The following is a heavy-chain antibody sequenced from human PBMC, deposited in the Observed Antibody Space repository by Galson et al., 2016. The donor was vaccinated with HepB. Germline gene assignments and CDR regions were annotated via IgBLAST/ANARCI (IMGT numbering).Heavy chain of an antibody. CDR3: SREMTGSYFD. V-gene: IGHV3-7*01. CDR1: GFTFNAHW. D-gene: IGHD3-10*01. Sequence: LRLSCAASGFTFNAHWMSWVRQAPGQGLEWVANIRGDGIVSYYAESVRGRFTISRDNAKNSLYLQMNGLRVDETAVYYCSREMTGSYFDWGQGTLVTVSS. CDR2: IRGDGIVS. J-gene: IGHJ4*02.